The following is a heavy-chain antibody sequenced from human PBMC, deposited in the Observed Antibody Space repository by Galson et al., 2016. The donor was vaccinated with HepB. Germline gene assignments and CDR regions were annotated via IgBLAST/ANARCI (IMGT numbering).Heavy chain of an antibody. V-gene: IGHV1-24*01. CDR3: ATGPVSFDY. CDR1: GGTFSSYA. J-gene: IGHJ4*02. Sequence: SVKVSCKASGGTFSSYAINWVRQAPGQGLEWMGGFDPEDGETIYAQKFQGRVTMTEDTSTDTAYMELSSLRSEDTAVYYCATGPVSFDYWGQGTLVTVSS. CDR2: FDPEDGET.